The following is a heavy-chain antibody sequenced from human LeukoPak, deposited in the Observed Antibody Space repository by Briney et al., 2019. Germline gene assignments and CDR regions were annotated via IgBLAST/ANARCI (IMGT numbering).Heavy chain of an antibody. D-gene: IGHD2-21*01. V-gene: IGHV3-74*01. CDR1: GFTFTDFW. CDR3: ATGPYSAFEM. J-gene: IGHJ3*02. Sequence: PGGSLRLSCAASGFTFTDFWMQWVRQAPGGGLVWVSRVKGDEISTLYADSVKGRFTISRDNAKNTLYLQMNSLRADDTALYYCATGPYSAFEMWGQGTMVTVSS. CDR2: VKGDEIST.